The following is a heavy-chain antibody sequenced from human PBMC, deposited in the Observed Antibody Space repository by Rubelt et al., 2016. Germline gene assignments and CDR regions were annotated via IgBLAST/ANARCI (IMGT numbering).Heavy chain of an antibody. Sequence: VQLVESGGGLVKPGGSLRLSCAASGFTFTSYSMNWVRQAPGKGLEWVSSISSGGSHMYYADSVKGRFTISRDNAKNSLYLQMNSLSAEDTAVYYCAKSPYYYFYGMDVWGQGTTVTVSS. V-gene: IGHV3-21*04. CDR2: ISSGGSHM. J-gene: IGHJ6*02. CDR1: GFTFTSYS. CDR3: AKSPYYYFYGMDV.